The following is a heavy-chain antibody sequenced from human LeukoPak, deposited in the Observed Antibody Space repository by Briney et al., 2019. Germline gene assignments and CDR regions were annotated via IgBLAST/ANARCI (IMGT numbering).Heavy chain of an antibody. CDR3: ATSSEDIVVVPAAPEAFDI. CDR2: ISGSGGST. D-gene: IGHD2-2*01. Sequence: GGSLRLSCAASEFTFSSYAMSWVRQAPGKGLEWVSAISGSGGSTYYADSVKGRFTISRDNSKNTLYLQMNSLRAEDTAVYYCATSSEDIVVVPAAPEAFDIWGQGTMVTVSS. CDR1: EFTFSSYA. V-gene: IGHV3-23*01. J-gene: IGHJ3*02.